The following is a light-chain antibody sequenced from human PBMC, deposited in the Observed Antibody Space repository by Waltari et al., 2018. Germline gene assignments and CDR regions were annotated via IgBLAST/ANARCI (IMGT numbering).Light chain of an antibody. Sequence: EIVMTQSPATLSVSPGERATLSCRASQSVSSNLAWYQQKPGQAPRLLIYGASTRATGIPARFGCSGSGTEFTVTISSLQSEDFAVYYCQEYNNWPPTFGQGTKVEIK. CDR3: QEYNNWPPT. CDR2: GAS. J-gene: IGKJ1*01. V-gene: IGKV3-15*01. CDR1: QSVSSN.